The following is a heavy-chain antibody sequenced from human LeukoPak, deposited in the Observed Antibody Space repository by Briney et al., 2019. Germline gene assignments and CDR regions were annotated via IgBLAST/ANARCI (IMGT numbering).Heavy chain of an antibody. D-gene: IGHD1-14*01. CDR3: ARDITAAAFQH. V-gene: IGHV3-30-3*01. J-gene: IGHJ1*01. Sequence: GGSLRLSCAASGFTFSSYAMPWVRQAPGKGLEWVAVISYDGSNKYYADSVKGRFTISRDNSKNTLYLQMNSLRAEDTAVYYCARDITAAAFQHWGQGTLVTVSS. CDR2: ISYDGSNK. CDR1: GFTFSSYA.